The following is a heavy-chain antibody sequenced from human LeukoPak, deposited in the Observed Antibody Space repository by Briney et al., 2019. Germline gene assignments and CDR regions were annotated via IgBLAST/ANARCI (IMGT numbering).Heavy chain of an antibody. CDR3: AKWGHYYDSSGYSLPGGFDY. CDR2: ISGSGGNT. CDR1: GFTFSSYG. D-gene: IGHD3-22*01. V-gene: IGHV3-23*01. Sequence: GGSLRLSCAASGFTFSSYGMTWVGQAPRKGLECVSAISGSGGNTYYADSVSGRFTISRDNSKNTLNLQMNSLRAEDTALYYCAKWGHYYDSSGYSLPGGFDYWGQGALVTVSS. J-gene: IGHJ4*02.